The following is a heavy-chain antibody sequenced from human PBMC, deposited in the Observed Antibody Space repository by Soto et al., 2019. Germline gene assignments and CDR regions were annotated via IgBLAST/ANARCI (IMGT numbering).Heavy chain of an antibody. Sequence: SETLSLTCTVSGGSISSGGYYWSWIRQHPGKGLEWIGYIYYSGSTYYNPSLKSRVTISVDTSKNQFSLKLSSVTAADTAVYYCARDGNIEGRDDYWGQGTLVTVS. CDR1: GGSISSGGYY. CDR3: ARDGNIEGRDDY. CDR2: IYYSGST. D-gene: IGHD2-15*01. V-gene: IGHV4-31*03. J-gene: IGHJ4*02.